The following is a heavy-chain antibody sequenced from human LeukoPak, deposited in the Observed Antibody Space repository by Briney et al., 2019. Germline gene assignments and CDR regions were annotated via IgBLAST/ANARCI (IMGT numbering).Heavy chain of an antibody. J-gene: IGHJ6*03. CDR1: GYTFTSYD. D-gene: IGHD4-11*01. V-gene: IGHV1-8*01. CDR3: ARYYSNSLYYYYYMDV. Sequence: ASVKVSCKASGYTFTSYDINWVRQATGQGLEWMGWMNPNSGNTGYAQKFQGRVTMTRNTSISTAYMELRSLRSDDTAVYYCARYYSNSLYYYYYMDVWGKGTTVTVSS. CDR2: MNPNSGNT.